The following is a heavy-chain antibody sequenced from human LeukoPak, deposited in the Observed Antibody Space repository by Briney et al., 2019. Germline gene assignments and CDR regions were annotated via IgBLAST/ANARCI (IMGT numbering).Heavy chain of an antibody. Sequence: GGSRRPSCAPSGFTFSSYSMNWVRQAPGKGREWVSSISSSSSYIYYEDSVKGRFTITRDNAKNSLYLQMNSLRAEDTAVYYCARASGYCSGGSCYEAFDIWGQGTMVTVSS. D-gene: IGHD2-15*01. V-gene: IGHV3-21*01. J-gene: IGHJ3*02. CDR2: ISSSSSYI. CDR3: ARASGYCSGGSCYEAFDI. CDR1: GFTFSSYS.